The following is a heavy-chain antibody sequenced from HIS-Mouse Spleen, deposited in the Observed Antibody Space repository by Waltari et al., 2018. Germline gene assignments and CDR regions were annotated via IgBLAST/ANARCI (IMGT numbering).Heavy chain of an antibody. J-gene: IGHJ4*02. CDR2: IDWDDDK. V-gene: IGHV2-70*15. CDR1: GFSLSTSGMC. Sequence: QVTLRESGPALVKPTQTLTLTCTFSGFSLSTSGMCLSWIRHPPGKALEWLARIDWDDDKYYSTSLKTRLTISKDTSKNQVVLTMTNMDPVDTATYYCARIAEGYSSGWYAFDYWGQGTLVTVSS. CDR3: ARIAEGYSSGWYAFDY. D-gene: IGHD6-19*01.